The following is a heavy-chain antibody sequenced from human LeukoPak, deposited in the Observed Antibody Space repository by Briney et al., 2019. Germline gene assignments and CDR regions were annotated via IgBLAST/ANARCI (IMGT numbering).Heavy chain of an antibody. Sequence: SETLSLTCAVYGGSFSGYYWSWIRQPPGKGLEWIGEINHSGSTNYNPSLKSRVTISVDMSKNQFSLKLSSVTAADTAVYYCARRGTGLHFDYWGQGTLVTVSS. J-gene: IGHJ4*02. V-gene: IGHV4-34*01. D-gene: IGHD1-1*01. CDR2: INHSGST. CDR3: ARRGTGLHFDY. CDR1: GGSFSGYY.